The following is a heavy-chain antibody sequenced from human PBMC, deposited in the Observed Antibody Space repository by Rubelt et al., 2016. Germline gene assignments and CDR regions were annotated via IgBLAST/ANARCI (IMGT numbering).Heavy chain of an antibody. CDR3: ARGVRYNWKERQPLFDY. Sequence: SYGMHWVRQAPGKGPEWVAVIWYDGSNKYYADSVKGRFTISRDNSKNTLYLQMNSLRAEDTAVYYCARGVRYNWKERQPLFDYWGQGTLVTVSS. CDR2: IWYDGSNK. V-gene: IGHV3-33*01. CDR1: SYG. J-gene: IGHJ4*02. D-gene: IGHD1-20*01.